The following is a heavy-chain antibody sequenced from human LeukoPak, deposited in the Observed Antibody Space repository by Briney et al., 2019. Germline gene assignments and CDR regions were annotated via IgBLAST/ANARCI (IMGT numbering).Heavy chain of an antibody. CDR3: ARDTANYYDRTYYMDV. V-gene: IGHV4-39*02. J-gene: IGHJ6*03. CDR2: IYYSGST. D-gene: IGHD3-22*01. Sequence: SETLSLTCTVSGGSISSSSYYWGWIRQPPGKGLEWIGSIYYSGSTYYNPSLKGRVTISVDTSKNQFSLKLSSVTAADTAVYYCARDTANYYDRTYYMDVWGKGTTVTISS. CDR1: GGSISSSSYY.